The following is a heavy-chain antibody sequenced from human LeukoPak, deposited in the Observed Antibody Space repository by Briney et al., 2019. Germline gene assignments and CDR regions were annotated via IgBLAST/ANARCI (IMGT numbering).Heavy chain of an antibody. D-gene: IGHD2-2*01. CDR3: AIDCMVVAAAAPYYMDV. V-gene: IGHV3-11*04. CDR2: ISSSGSTI. Sequence: GGSLRLSCAASGFTFSDDYMSWIRQAPGKGLEWVSYISSSGSTIYYADSVKGRFTISRDNAKNSLYLQMNSLRAEDTAVYYCAIDCMVVAAAAPYYMDVWGKGTTVTVSS. CDR1: GFTFSDDY. J-gene: IGHJ6*03.